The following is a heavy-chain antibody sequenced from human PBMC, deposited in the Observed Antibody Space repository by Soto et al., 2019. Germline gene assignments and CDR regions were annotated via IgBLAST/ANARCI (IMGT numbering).Heavy chain of an antibody. CDR3: ARRDRWAWYFDL. V-gene: IGHV4-59*08. J-gene: IGHJ2*01. CDR1: GDSISSYY. CDR2: IFHSGST. D-gene: IGHD1-26*01. Sequence: QVQLQESGPGPVKPLETLSLTCTVSGDSISSYYWSWIRQPPGKGLEWIGYIFHSGSTNYNPSLTSRVTISVGTSKKLFSLNLSSVTAADTAVYYCARRDRWAWYFDLWGRGTLVTVSS.